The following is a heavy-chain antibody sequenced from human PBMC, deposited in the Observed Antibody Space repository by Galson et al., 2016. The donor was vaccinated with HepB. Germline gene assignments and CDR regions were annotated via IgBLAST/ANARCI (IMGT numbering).Heavy chain of an antibody. D-gene: IGHD5-18*01. J-gene: IGHJ4*02. CDR2: ISASGTRA. CDR3: ARGRWTPPRGYSYGHGADY. V-gene: IGHV3-23*01. CDR1: GFTFSSYA. Sequence: SLRLSCAASGFTFSSYAMTWLRQGPGKGVEWVSSISASGTRAFYADAVKGRFTMSRDNSKNTLYVQMDSLRDEDTAVYYCARGRWTPPRGYSYGHGADYWGQGTLVTVSS.